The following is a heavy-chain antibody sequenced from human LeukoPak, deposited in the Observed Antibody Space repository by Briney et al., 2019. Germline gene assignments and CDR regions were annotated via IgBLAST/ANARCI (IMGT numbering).Heavy chain of an antibody. Sequence: ASVKVSCKASGYTSTGYYLHWVRQAPGQGLEWMGCVNPNSGDTNYAQKFQGSVTMTRDTSISTVYMELSRLRSDDTAVYYCARASGSYWWFDSWGQGTLVTVSS. J-gene: IGHJ5*01. CDR3: ARASGSYWWFDS. D-gene: IGHD1-26*01. V-gene: IGHV1-2*02. CDR1: GYTSTGYY. CDR2: VNPNSGDT.